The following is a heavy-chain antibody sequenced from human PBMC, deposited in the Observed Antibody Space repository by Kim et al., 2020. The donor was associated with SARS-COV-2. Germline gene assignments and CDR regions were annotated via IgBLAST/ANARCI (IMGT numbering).Heavy chain of an antibody. V-gene: IGHV3-13*05. D-gene: IGHD2-21*02. CDR3: CRGVREGATVCYFDL. CDR1: GFTFSSYG. CDR2: IGAAGGP. Sequence: GGSLRLSCTASGFTFSSYGMHWVRQATGKGLEWVSSIGAAGGPYYPVSVVGRFTISRGNAKHSLHLQLNSMMAGDAAVYYCCRGVREGATVCYFDLWGRG. J-gene: IGHJ2*01.